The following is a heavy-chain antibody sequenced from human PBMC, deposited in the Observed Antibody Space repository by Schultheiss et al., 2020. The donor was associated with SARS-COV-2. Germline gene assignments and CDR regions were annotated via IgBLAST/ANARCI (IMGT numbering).Heavy chain of an antibody. J-gene: IGHJ5*02. D-gene: IGHD2-15*01. CDR1: AFTFSDAW. CDR3: VRDRSWWTPYNCFDL. Sequence: GGSLRLSCAASAFTFSDAWLTWVRQAPGKGLEWVSAISGSGGSTYYADSVKGRFTVSRDNANNSLYLQMHSLRVEDTAVYYCVRDRSWWTPYNCFDLWGRGTLVTVSS. V-gene: IGHV3-11*04. CDR2: ISGSGGST.